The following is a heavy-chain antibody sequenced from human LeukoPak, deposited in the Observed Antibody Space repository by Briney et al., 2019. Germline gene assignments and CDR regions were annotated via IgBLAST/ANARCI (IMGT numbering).Heavy chain of an antibody. Sequence: GGSLRLSCAASGFTFSSYWVHWVRQAPGKGLVWVSRINSDGSTTSYADSVKGRFTISGDNAKNTLYLQMNSLRAEDTAVYYCARVRSGYDTGDYWGQGTLVTVSS. D-gene: IGHD5-12*01. CDR1: GFTFSSYW. CDR2: INSDGSTT. V-gene: IGHV3-74*01. J-gene: IGHJ4*02. CDR3: ARVRSGYDTGDY.